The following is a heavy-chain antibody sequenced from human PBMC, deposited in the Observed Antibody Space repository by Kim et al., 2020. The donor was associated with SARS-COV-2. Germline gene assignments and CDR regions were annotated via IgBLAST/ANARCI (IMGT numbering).Heavy chain of an antibody. D-gene: IGHD2-2*01. Sequence: GGSLRLSCAASGFTFSSYAMHWVRQAPGKGLEYVSAISSNGGSTYYATSVKGRFTISRDNSKNTLYLQMGSLRAEDMAVYYCARDGVGCSSTSCYNYYYYMDVWGKGTTVTVSS. V-gene: IGHV3-64*01. CDR1: GFTFSSYA. CDR3: ARDGVGCSSTSCYNYYYYMDV. J-gene: IGHJ6*03. CDR2: ISSNGGST.